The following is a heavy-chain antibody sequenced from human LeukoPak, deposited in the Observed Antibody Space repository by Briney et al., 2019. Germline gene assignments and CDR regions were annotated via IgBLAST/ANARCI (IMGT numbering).Heavy chain of an antibody. CDR3: ARDYEYNWNDSPPNWFDP. V-gene: IGHV1-18*01. J-gene: IGHJ5*02. D-gene: IGHD1-20*01. CDR1: GYTFTSYG. CDR2: ISAYNGNT. Sequence: ASVKVSCKASGYTFTSYGISWVRQAPGQGLEWMGWISAYNGNTNYAQKLQGRVTMTTDTSTSTAYMELRSLRSDDTAVYYCARDYEYNWNDSPPNWFDPWGQGTLVIVSS.